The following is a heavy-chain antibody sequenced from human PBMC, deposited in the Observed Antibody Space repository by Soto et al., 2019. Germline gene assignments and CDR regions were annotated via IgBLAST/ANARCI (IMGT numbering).Heavy chain of an antibody. D-gene: IGHD3-3*01. Sequence: PGESLKISCKGSGYSFTSYWIGWVRQIPGKGLEWMGIIYPGDSDTRYSPSFQGQVTISADKSISTAYLQWSSLKASDTAMYYCARRGETRNFWSGYYYYGMDVWGQGTTVTVSS. V-gene: IGHV5-51*01. CDR3: ARRGETRNFWSGYYYYGMDV. CDR2: IYPGDSDT. J-gene: IGHJ6*02. CDR1: GYSFTSYW.